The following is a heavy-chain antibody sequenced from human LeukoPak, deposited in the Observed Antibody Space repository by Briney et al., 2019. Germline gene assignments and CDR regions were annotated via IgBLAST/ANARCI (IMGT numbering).Heavy chain of an antibody. D-gene: IGHD3-22*01. CDR1: GYTFTSYG. CDR3: ARPLSYDSSGYYMLYFDY. V-gene: IGHV1-18*01. J-gene: IGHJ4*02. Sequence: ASVKVSCKASGYTFTSYGISWVRQAPGQGLEWMGWISAYNGSTNYAQKLQGRVTMTTDTSTSTAYMELRSLRSDDTAVYYCARPLSYDSSGYYMLYFDYWGQGTLVTVSS. CDR2: ISAYNGST.